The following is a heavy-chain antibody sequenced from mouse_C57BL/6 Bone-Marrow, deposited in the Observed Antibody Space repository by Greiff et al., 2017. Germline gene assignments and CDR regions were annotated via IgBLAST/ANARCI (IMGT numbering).Heavy chain of an antibody. CDR2: IYPRSGNT. CDR1: GYTFTSYG. D-gene: IGHD2-2*01. V-gene: IGHV1-81*01. CDR3: ARWGLRRPYAMDY. J-gene: IGHJ4*01. Sequence: VQLQQSGAELARPGASVKLSCKASGYTFTSYGISWVKQRTGQGLEWIGEIYPRSGNTYYNEKFKGKATLNADKSSSTAYMELRSLTSEDSAVYFCARWGLRRPYAMDYWGQGTSVTVSS.